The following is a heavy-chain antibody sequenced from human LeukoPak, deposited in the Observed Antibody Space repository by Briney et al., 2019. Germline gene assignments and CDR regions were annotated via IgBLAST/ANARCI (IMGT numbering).Heavy chain of an antibody. V-gene: IGHV3-15*01. Sequence: GGSLRLSCAASGFTFSNAWMSWVRQAPGKGLEWVGRIKSKTDGGTTDYAAPVNGRSTISRDDSKNTLYLQMNSLKTEDTAVYYCTTEYCSGGNCYSYYWGQGTLVTVSS. J-gene: IGHJ4*02. CDR1: GFTFSNAW. D-gene: IGHD2-15*01. CDR3: TTEYCSGGNCYSYY. CDR2: IKSKTDGGTT.